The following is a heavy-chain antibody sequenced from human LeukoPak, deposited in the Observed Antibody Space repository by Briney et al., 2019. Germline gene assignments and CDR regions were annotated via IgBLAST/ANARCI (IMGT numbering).Heavy chain of an antibody. D-gene: IGHD1-26*01. CDR3: ARDVVGSLDY. V-gene: IGHV3-7*01. J-gene: IGHJ4*02. Sequence: GGSLRLSCAASGLTFSTYWMAWVRQAPGKGLEWVANIKGDGSARHQADSVKGRFTISRDNTQNSLYLQMSNLRGDDTAVYYCARDVVGSLDYWGQGTLVTVSS. CDR1: GLTFSTYW. CDR2: IKGDGSAR.